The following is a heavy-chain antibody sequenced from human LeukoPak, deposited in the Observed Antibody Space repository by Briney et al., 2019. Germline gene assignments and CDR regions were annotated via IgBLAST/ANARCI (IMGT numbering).Heavy chain of an antibody. CDR3: AKDNGDHAIDY. J-gene: IGHJ4*02. CDR2: VSVDGSHK. D-gene: IGHD4-17*01. V-gene: IGHV3-30*18. Sequence: GGSLGLSCAASGFTFSTYAMHWVRQAPGKGLEWVAFVSVDGSHKDYGGSVKGRFTISRDNSKNTLYLQMNSLRAEDTAVYYCAKDNGDHAIDYWAQGTMVTVSS. CDR1: GFTFSTYA.